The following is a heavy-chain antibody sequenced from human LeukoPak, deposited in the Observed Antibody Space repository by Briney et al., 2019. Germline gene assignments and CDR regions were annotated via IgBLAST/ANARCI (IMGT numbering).Heavy chain of an antibody. Sequence: PSETLSLTCTVSGGSISSSSYYWGWIRQPPGKGLEWIGSIYYSGSTYYNPSLKSRVTISVDTSKNQFSLKLSSVTAADTAVYYCARTPCSSTSCHNFDYWGQGTMVTASS. J-gene: IGHJ4*02. V-gene: IGHV4-39*01. CDR3: ARTPCSSTSCHNFDY. CDR1: GGSISSSSYY. D-gene: IGHD2-2*02. CDR2: IYYSGST.